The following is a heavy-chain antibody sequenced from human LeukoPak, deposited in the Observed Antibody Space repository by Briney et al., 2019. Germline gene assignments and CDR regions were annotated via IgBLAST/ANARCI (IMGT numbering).Heavy chain of an antibody. J-gene: IGHJ4*02. CDR1: GFTFSSYW. CDR2: INSDGSST. CDR3: ARDLRGDLYYYDSSGYQPLDY. D-gene: IGHD3-22*01. V-gene: IGHV3-74*01. Sequence: PGGSLRLSCAASGFTFSSYWMHWVRQAPGKGLVWVSRINSDGSSTSYADSVKGRFTISRDNAKNTLYLQVNSLRAEDTAVYYCARDLRGDLYYYDSSGYQPLDYWGQGTLVTVSS.